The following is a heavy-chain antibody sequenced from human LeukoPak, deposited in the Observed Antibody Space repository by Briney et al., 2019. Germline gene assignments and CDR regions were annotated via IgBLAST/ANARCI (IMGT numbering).Heavy chain of an antibody. CDR3: ARGRNLFLAITMVGGVNYNWFDP. Sequence: SETLSLTCTVSGGSISSYYWSWIRQPPGKGLEWIGEINHSGSTNYNPSLKSRVTISVDTSKNQFSLKLSSVTAADTAVYYCARGRNLFLAITMVGGVNYNWFDPWGQGTLVTVSS. J-gene: IGHJ5*02. V-gene: IGHV4-34*01. CDR1: GGSISSYY. D-gene: IGHD3-10*01. CDR2: INHSGST.